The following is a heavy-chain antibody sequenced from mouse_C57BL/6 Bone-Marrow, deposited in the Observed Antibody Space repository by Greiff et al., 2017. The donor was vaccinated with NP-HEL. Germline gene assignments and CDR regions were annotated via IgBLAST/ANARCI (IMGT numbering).Heavy chain of an antibody. CDR2: ISSGSSTI. V-gene: IGHV5-17*01. J-gene: IGHJ4*01. CDR3: ARLYYYGSSYAMDY. CDR1: GFTFSDYG. Sequence: EVQGVESGGGLVKPGGSLKLSCAASGFTFSDYGMHWVRQAPEKGLEWVSYISSGSSTIYYADTVKGRFTISRDNAKNTLFLQMTSLRSEDTAMYYGARLYYYGSSYAMDYWGQGTSVTVSS. D-gene: IGHD1-1*01.